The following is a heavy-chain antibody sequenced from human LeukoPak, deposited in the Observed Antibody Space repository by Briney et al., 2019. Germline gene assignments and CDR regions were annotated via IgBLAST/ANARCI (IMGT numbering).Heavy chain of an antibody. CDR1: GFPFSSYS. CDR2: IKQDGSEK. J-gene: IGHJ6*04. CDR3: ARGFYGMDV. V-gene: IGHV3-7*03. Sequence: GGSLRTPFATPGFPFSSYSMNWVRQAPGKGLEWVANIKQDGSEKYYVDSVKGRFTISRDNAKNSLYLQMNSLRAEDTAVYYCARGFYGMDVWGKGTTVTVSS.